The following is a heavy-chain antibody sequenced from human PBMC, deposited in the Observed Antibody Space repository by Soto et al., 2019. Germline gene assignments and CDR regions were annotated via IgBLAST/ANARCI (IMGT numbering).Heavy chain of an antibody. D-gene: IGHD5-18*01. V-gene: IGHV4-31*03. CDR1: GGSISSGGYY. Sequence: PSETLSLTCTVSGGSISSGGYYWSWIRQHPGKGLEWIGYIYYSGSTYYNPSLKSRVTISVDTSKNQFSLKLSSVTAADTAVYYCARGGYSYGSDGMDVWGQGTTVTVSS. CDR3: ARGGYSYGSDGMDV. J-gene: IGHJ6*02. CDR2: IYYSGST.